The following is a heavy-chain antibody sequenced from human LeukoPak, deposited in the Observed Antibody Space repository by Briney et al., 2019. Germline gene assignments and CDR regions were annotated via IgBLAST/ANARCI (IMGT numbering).Heavy chain of an antibody. CDR2: IHHTGRT. D-gene: IGHD1-26*01. V-gene: IGHV4-4*02. CDR3: AKNGYYSSDS. Sequence: SETLSLTCVVSGGPITNDNWWNWVRQPPGKGLEWIGEIHHTGRTNYNPSLKSRVTISVDKSKNAFSLKVTSVTAADTAVYYCAKNGYYSSDSWGPGTLVTVSS. J-gene: IGHJ4*02. CDR1: GGPITNDNW.